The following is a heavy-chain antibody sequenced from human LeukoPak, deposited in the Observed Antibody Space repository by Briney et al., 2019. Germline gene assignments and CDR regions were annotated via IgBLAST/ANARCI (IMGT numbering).Heavy chain of an antibody. J-gene: IGHJ4*02. CDR3: ARSSERKYYFDY. CDR2: IYSGGTT. CDR1: GFTVSGNY. D-gene: IGHD3-22*01. V-gene: IGHV3-53*01. Sequence: GGSLRLSYAASGFTVSGNYMSWVRQAPGKGLEWVSLIYSGGTTYYADSVKGRFTISRDNSKNTLYLQMNSLRAEDTAVYYCARSSERKYYFDYWGQGTLVTVSS.